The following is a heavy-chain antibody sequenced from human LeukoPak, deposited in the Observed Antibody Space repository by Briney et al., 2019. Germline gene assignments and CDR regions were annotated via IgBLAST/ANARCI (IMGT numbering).Heavy chain of an antibody. CDR1: GFTFSSYS. D-gene: IGHD5-18*01. Sequence: GGSLRLSCAASGFTFSSYSMNWVRQAPGKGLEWVSSISSSSSYIYYADSVKGRFPISRDNAKNSLYLQMNSLRAEDTAVYYCARGLKVTGYFDYWGQGTLVTVSS. J-gene: IGHJ4*02. CDR2: ISSSSSYI. V-gene: IGHV3-21*01. CDR3: ARGLKVTGYFDY.